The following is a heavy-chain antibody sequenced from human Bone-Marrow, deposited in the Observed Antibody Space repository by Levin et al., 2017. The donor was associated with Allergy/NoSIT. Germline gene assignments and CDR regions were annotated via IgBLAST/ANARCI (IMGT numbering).Heavy chain of an antibody. J-gene: IGHJ6*02. CDR1: GFTFSSYG. CDR3: AKDIGRKDYTRGMDV. D-gene: IGHD4-11*01. Sequence: GGSLRLSCAASGFTFSSYGMHWVRQAPGKGLEWVAVISYDGSNKYYADSVKGRFTISRDNSKNTLYLQMNSLRAEDTAVYYCAKDIGRKDYTRGMDVWGQGTTVTVSS. CDR2: ISYDGSNK. V-gene: IGHV3-30*18.